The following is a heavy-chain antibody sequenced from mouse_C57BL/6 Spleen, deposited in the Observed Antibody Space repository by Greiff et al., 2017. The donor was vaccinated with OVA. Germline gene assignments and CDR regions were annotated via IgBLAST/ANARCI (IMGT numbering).Heavy chain of an antibody. CDR1: GYSITSGYY. V-gene: IGHV3-6*01. CDR2: ISYDGSN. J-gene: IGHJ1*03. CDR3: ARGRIYYDYDWYFDV. Sequence: EVKLQEPGPGLVKPSQSLSLTCSVTGYSITSGYYWNWIRQLPGNKLEWMGYISYDGSNNYNPSLKNRISITRDTSKNQFFLKLNSVTTEDTATYDCARGRIYYDYDWYFDVWGTGTTVTVSS. D-gene: IGHD2-4*01.